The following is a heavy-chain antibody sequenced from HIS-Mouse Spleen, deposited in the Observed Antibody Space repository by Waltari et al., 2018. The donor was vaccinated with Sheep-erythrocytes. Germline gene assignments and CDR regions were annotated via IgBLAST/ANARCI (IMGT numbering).Heavy chain of an antibody. CDR3: ARGYCSSTSCYGYFQH. V-gene: IGHV1-2*02. Sequence: QVQLVQSGAEVKKPGASVKVSCKASGYTFTGYYMHRVRQALGQGLECMGLIKPNSGGTNYAKKFQGRVTMTRDTSISTAYMELSRLRSDDTAVYYCARGYCSSTSCYGYFQHWGQGTLVTVSS. CDR1: GYTFTGYY. J-gene: IGHJ1*01. CDR2: IKPNSGGT. D-gene: IGHD2-2*01.